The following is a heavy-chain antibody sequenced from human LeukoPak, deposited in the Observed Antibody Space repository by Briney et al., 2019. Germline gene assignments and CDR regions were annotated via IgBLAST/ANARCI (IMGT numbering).Heavy chain of an antibody. CDR1: GFTFSSYD. Sequence: GGSLRLSCAASGFTFSSYDMSWVRQAPGKGLEWVSGISGSGSSTYYADSVKGRFTISRDNSKSTLYLQMHSLRAEDTAVYYCAKDRPYISSWYGCSTPWGQGTLVTVSS. CDR2: ISGSGSST. D-gene: IGHD6-13*01. CDR3: AKDRPYISSWYGCSTP. J-gene: IGHJ5*02. V-gene: IGHV3-23*01.